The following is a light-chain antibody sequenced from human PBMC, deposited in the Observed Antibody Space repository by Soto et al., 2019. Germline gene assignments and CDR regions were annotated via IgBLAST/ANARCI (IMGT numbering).Light chain of an antibody. CDR3: QQYGSSPELT. J-gene: IGKJ4*01. CDR1: QSVSLSY. Sequence: EIVLTQSPGTLSLSPVERATLSCRSSQSVSLSYLAWYQQKPGQAPRLLIYGAYSRATGIPDRFSGSGSETDFTLTISRVEPEDCGVYYCQQYGSSPELTFGGGTKVEIK. V-gene: IGKV3-20*01. CDR2: GAY.